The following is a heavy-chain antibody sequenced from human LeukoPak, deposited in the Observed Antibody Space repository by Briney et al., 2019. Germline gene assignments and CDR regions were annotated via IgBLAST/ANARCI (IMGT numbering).Heavy chain of an antibody. CDR1: GFTFSSYN. CDR3: ARVAYCGGDCSYWYFDL. Sequence: PGGSLRLSCAASGFTFSSYNMNWVRQAPGKGLEWVSSISSSSTYIYYADSVKGRFTISRDNAKNSLYLQMNGLRAEDTAVYYCARVAYCGGDCSYWYFDLWGRGTLVTVSS. V-gene: IGHV3-21*01. J-gene: IGHJ2*01. CDR2: ISSSSTYI. D-gene: IGHD2-21*01.